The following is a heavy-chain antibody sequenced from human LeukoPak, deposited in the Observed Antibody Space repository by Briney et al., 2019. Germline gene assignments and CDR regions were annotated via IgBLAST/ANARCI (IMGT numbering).Heavy chain of an antibody. J-gene: IGHJ4*02. Sequence: SETLSLTCTVSGGSISSSSYYWGWLRQPPGKGLEWIGSIYYSGSTYYNPSLKSRVTVSVDTSKNQFSLKLSSVTAADTAVYYCARENEGSYYYDSSGYFDYWGQGTLVTVSS. CDR2: IYYSGST. CDR1: GGSISSSSYY. CDR3: ARENEGSYYYDSSGYFDY. D-gene: IGHD3-22*01. V-gene: IGHV4-39*07.